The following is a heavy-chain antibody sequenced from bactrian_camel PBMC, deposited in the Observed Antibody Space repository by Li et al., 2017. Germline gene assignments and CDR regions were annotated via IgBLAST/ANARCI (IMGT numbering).Heavy chain of an antibody. D-gene: IGHD7*01. V-gene: IGHV3S63*01. CDR1: GFTYNSYC. J-gene: IGHJ6*01. CDR3: AARRGACGAEWWLFGY. CDR2: IYTGTGTS. Sequence: HVQLVESGGGSVQSGGSLRVTCAVSGFTYNSYCLGWFRRAPGKEREGVARIYTGTGTSWYSDAVKGRFTISQDSAKNMLYLQMNSLKPEDTAMYYCAARRGACGAEWWLFGYRGQGTQVTVS.